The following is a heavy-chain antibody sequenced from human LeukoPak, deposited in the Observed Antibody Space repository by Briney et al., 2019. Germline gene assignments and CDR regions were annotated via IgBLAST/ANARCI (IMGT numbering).Heavy chain of an antibody. J-gene: IGHJ4*02. V-gene: IGHV3-23*01. CDR3: ARGGSYITMTYFDY. CDR1: GFTFSSYA. D-gene: IGHD3-22*01. CDR2: ISGSGGST. Sequence: PGGSLRLSCAASGFTFSSYAMSWVRQAPGKGLEWVSAISGSGGSTYYADSVKGRFTISRDNSKNTLYLQMNSLRAEDTAVYYCARGGSYITMTYFDYWGQGTLVTVSS.